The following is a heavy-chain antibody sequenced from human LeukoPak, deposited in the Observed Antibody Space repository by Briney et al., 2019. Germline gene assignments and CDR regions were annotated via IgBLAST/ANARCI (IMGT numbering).Heavy chain of an antibody. Sequence: SETLSLTCTVAAGSISSYYWSWIRQPPGKGLEWIGYIYYSGSTNYNPSLKSRVTISVDTSKNQFSLKLSSVTAADTAVYYCARYSSSSGPTYYFDYWGQGTLVTVSS. J-gene: IGHJ4*02. CDR2: IYYSGST. D-gene: IGHD6-6*01. CDR3: ARYSSSSGPTYYFDY. V-gene: IGHV4-59*01. CDR1: AGSISSYY.